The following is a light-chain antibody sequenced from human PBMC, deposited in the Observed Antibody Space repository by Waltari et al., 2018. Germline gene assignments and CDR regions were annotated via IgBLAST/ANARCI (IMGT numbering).Light chain of an antibody. Sequence: DIVMTQSPLSLPVTPGEPASISCRSSQSLLHSNGYNSLDWYLQKPGQSPQLLIYLGSNRASGVPDRFSVSGSGTDFTLKISRVEAEDVGVYYCMQALLSLTFGGGTKVEIK. CDR1: QSLLHSNGYNS. J-gene: IGKJ4*01. CDR2: LGS. CDR3: MQALLSLT. V-gene: IGKV2-28*01.